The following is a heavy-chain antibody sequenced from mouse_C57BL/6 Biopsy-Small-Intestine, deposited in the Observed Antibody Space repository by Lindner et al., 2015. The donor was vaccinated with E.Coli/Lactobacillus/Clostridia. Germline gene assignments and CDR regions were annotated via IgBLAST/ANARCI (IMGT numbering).Heavy chain of an antibody. D-gene: IGHD1-1*01. V-gene: IGHV1-9*01. CDR1: GYTFTGYW. CDR2: ILPGSGST. Sequence: VQLQESGAELMKPGASVKLSCKATGYTFTGYWIEWVKQRPGHGLEWIGEILPGSGSTNYNEKFKGKATFTADTSSNTAYMQLSSQTTEDSAIYYCARHYYGSSSFAYWGQGTLVTVSA. J-gene: IGHJ3*01. CDR3: ARHYYGSSSFAY.